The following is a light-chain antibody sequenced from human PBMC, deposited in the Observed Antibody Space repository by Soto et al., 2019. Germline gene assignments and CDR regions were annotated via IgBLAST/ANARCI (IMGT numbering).Light chain of an antibody. CDR3: QQFSSYPLT. CDR1: QSISSNY. Sequence: TVLTQSPGTLSLSPGEGATLSCRASQSISSNYLAWYHQKPGQAPRLLIFGASSRATDIPDRFRGSGSGRDFTLTISRLEPEDFAVYYCQQFSSYPLTFGGGTKVDIK. J-gene: IGKJ4*01. CDR2: GAS. V-gene: IGKV3-20*01.